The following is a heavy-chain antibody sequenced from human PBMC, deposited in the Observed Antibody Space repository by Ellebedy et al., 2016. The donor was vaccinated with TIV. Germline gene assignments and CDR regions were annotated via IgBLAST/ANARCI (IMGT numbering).Heavy chain of an antibody. CDR3: AKDKRMITFGGVIDF. J-gene: IGHJ4*02. CDR1: GFIFNTYG. D-gene: IGHD3-16*01. V-gene: IGHV3-30*02. Sequence: GESLKISCAASGFIFNTYGMHWVRQSPGKGLEWVAVIWYDGSNKYYADSVKGRFTISRDNSKNTLYLQMNSLRAEDTALYYCAKDKRMITFGGVIDFWGQGTLVTVSS. CDR2: IWYDGSNK.